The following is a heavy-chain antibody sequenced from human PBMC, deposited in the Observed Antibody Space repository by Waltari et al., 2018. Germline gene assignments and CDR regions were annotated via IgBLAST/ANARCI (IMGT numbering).Heavy chain of an antibody. CDR1: GFTFSSYA. Sequence: QVQLVESGGGVVQPGRSLRLSCAASGFTFSSYAMHWVRQAPGKGLEWVAVISYDGSNKYYADSVKGRFTISRDNSKNTLYLQMNSLRAEDTAVYYCASTRLWELAVFDYWGQGTLVTVSS. D-gene: IGHD1-26*01. V-gene: IGHV3-30-3*01. CDR3: ASTRLWELAVFDY. CDR2: ISYDGSNK. J-gene: IGHJ4*02.